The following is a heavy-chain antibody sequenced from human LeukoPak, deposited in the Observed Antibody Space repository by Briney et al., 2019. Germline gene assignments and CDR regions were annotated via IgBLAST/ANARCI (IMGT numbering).Heavy chain of an antibody. CDR1: GFTFNSYA. Sequence: GGSLRLSCAASGFTFNSYAMTWVRQAPGKGLEWVSYISSSSSTIYYADSVKGRFTISRDNAKNSLYLQMNSLRAEDTAVYYCAREPGYDFWSGYPSFFDYWGQGTLVTVSS. J-gene: IGHJ4*02. V-gene: IGHV3-48*01. CDR3: AREPGYDFWSGYPSFFDY. CDR2: ISSSSSTI. D-gene: IGHD3-3*01.